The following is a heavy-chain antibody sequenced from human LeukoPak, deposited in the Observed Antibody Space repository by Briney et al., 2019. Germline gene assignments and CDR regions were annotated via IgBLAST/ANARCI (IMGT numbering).Heavy chain of an antibody. CDR3: ASRLPNRYCSGGSCRSNWFDP. V-gene: IGHV1-18*01. CDR1: GYTFTSYH. CDR2: ISGYNGNT. Sequence: ASVKVSCTASGYTFTSYHITWVRQAPGQGREWMGWISGYNGNTNYAQKFQGRVTMTEDTSTDTAYMELSSLRSEDTAVYYCASRLPNRYCSGGSCRSNWFDPWGQGTLVTVSS. D-gene: IGHD2-15*01. J-gene: IGHJ5*02.